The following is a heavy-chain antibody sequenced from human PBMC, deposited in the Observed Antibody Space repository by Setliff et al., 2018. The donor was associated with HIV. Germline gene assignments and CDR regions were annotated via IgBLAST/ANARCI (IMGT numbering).Heavy chain of an antibody. CDR3: ARHTTWFSGYFDN. J-gene: IGHJ4*02. CDR2: NSGTT. V-gene: IGHV4-39*01. Sequence: SETLSLTCTVSGGSIRSSTYYWGWIRQPPGKGLEWIGSNSGTTYYNPSLQSRVAISVDTSKNQFSLKLSSVTAADTAFYYCARHTTWFSGYFDNWGQGALVTVSS. CDR1: GGSIRSSTYY. D-gene: IGHD3-10*01.